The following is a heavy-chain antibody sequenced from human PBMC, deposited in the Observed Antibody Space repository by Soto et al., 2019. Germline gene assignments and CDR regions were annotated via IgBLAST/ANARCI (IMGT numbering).Heavy chain of an antibody. CDR1: GGSISSGDYY. D-gene: IGHD2-21*02. CDR3: ARVEYGGNSFNAFDI. J-gene: IGHJ3*02. CDR2: IYYSGST. Sequence: PSETLSLTCNVSGGSISSGDYYWSWIRQPPGKGLEWIGYIYYSGSTYYNPSLKSRVTISVDTSKNQFSLKLSSVTAADTAVYYCARVEYGGNSFNAFDIWGQGTMVTVSS. V-gene: IGHV4-30-4*01.